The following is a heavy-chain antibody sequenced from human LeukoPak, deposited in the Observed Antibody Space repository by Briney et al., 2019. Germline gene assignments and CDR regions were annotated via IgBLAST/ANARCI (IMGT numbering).Heavy chain of an antibody. J-gene: IGHJ6*02. CDR1: GFTFSDYY. CDR2: ISSSGSTI. Sequence: GGSLRLSCAASGFTFSDYYMSWIRQAPGKGLEWVSYISSSGSTIYYADSVKGRFTISRDNAKNSLYLQMNSLRAEDTAVYYCARDPGDYGDYYYYYGMDVWGQGTTVTVSS. D-gene: IGHD4-17*01. V-gene: IGHV3-11*04. CDR3: ARDPGDYGDYYYYYGMDV.